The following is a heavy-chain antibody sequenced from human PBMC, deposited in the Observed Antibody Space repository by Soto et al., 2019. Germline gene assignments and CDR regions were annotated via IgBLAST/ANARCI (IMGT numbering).Heavy chain of an antibody. Sequence: QVQLVQSGAEVKKLGASVKVSCKASGYTFTGYYMHWVRQAPGQGLEWMGWINPNSGGTNYAQKFQGWVTMTRDTSIITDYMELSRLRSDDTAVYYCARGGNLSVYDGVGYYYGMDVWGQGTTVTVSS. V-gene: IGHV1-2*04. CDR3: ARGGNLSVYDGVGYYYGMDV. CDR2: INPNSGGT. J-gene: IGHJ6*02. CDR1: GYTFTGYY. D-gene: IGHD5-12*01.